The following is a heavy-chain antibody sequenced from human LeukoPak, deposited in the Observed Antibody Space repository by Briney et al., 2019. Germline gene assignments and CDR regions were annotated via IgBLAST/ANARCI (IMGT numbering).Heavy chain of an antibody. CDR1: GFTFSSYA. Sequence: GGSLRLSCAASGFTFSSYAMHWVRQAPGKGLEWVAVISYDGSNKYYADSVKGRFTISRDNSKNTLYLQMNSLRAEDTAVYYCARDIPSIAAAGTGFDYWGQGTLVTVSS. J-gene: IGHJ4*02. D-gene: IGHD6-13*01. CDR2: ISYDGSNK. V-gene: IGHV3-30-3*01. CDR3: ARDIPSIAAAGTGFDY.